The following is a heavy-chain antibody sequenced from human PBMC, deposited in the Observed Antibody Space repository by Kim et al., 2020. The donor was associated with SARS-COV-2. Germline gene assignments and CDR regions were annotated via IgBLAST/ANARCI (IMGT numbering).Heavy chain of an antibody. D-gene: IGHD2-2*01. V-gene: IGHV3-74*01. CDR2: INSDGSST. J-gene: IGHJ6*02. Sequence: GGSLRLSCAASGFTFSSYWMHWVRQAPGKGLVWVSRINSDGSSTSYADSVKGRFTISRDNAKNTLYLQMNSLRAEDTAVYYCARGEDLGYCSSTSCLTTYYYYYGMDGWGQGTTVTVSS. CDR1: GFTFSSYW. CDR3: ARGEDLGYCSSTSCLTTYYYYYGMDG.